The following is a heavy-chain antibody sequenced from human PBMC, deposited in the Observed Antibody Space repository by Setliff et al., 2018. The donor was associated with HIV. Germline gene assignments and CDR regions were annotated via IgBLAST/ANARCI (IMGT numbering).Heavy chain of an antibody. J-gene: IGHJ5*01. CDR3: ALGGNSRAAWFDS. CDR1: GGSVTSGGHY. Sequence: SETLSLTCTVSGGSVTSGGHYWSWIRQQPGKAPEWIGYIHYTGSNFYNPSLTDRLTISVDTSKNLFSLKLSYVTAADTAVSYFALGGNSRAAWFDSWGQGTLVTVSS. V-gene: IGHV4-31*02. D-gene: IGHD5-12*01. CDR2: IHYTGSN.